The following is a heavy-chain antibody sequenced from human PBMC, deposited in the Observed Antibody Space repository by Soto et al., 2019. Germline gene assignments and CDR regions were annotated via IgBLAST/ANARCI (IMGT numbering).Heavy chain of an antibody. CDR1: GGSISGYY. Sequence: QVQLQESGPGLVKPSETLSLTCIVSGGSISGYYWSWIRQPPGKGLEWIGYILYSGSTNYNPSLKSRLTISVDTSKNQFSLKLTSVTAADSAVYYCARHPDYRNNNFYYDMDVWGQGTTVTVSS. D-gene: IGHD4-4*01. CDR2: ILYSGST. J-gene: IGHJ6*02. CDR3: ARHPDYRNNNFYYDMDV. V-gene: IGHV4-59*08.